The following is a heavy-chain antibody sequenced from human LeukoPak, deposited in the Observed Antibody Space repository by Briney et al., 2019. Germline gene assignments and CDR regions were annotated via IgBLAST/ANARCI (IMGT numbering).Heavy chain of an antibody. CDR3: TRDYSSGWYQQHDYYYGMDV. CDR2: IRSKAYGGTT. CDR1: GFTFGDYA. V-gene: IGHV3-49*04. Sequence: PGGSLRLSCTASGFTFGDYAMSWVRQALGKGLEGVGFIRSKAYGGTTEYAASVKGRFTISRDDSKSIAYLQMNSLKTEDTAVYYCTRDYSSGWYQQHDYYYGMDVWGQGTTVTVSS. D-gene: IGHD6-19*01. J-gene: IGHJ6*02.